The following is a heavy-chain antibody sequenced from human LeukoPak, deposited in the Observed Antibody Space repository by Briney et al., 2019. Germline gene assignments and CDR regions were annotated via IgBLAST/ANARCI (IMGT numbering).Heavy chain of an antibody. Sequence: GGSLRLSCVASGFTFSDYAMHWVRQAPGKGLEWVSSISSSSSYIYYADSVKGRFTISRDNAKNSLYLQMNSLRAEDTAVYYCARDPSSGWYLKGWFDPWGQGTLVTVSS. J-gene: IGHJ5*02. CDR1: GFTFSDYA. V-gene: IGHV3-21*01. CDR2: ISSSSSYI. D-gene: IGHD6-19*01. CDR3: ARDPSSGWYLKGWFDP.